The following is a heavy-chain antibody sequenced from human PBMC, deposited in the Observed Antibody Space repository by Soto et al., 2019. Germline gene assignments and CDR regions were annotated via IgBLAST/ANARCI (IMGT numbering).Heavy chain of an antibody. CDR3: ARVAYDFFSVYYTYYYYYMDG. J-gene: IGHJ6*03. Sequence: GGSLRLSCAASGFTVSSNYMSWVRQAPGKGLEWVSVIYSGGSTYYADSVKGRFTISRHNSKNTLYLQMNSLRAEDTAVYYCARVAYDFFSVYYTYYYYYMDGWGKGTTVTVSS. D-gene: IGHD3-3*01. V-gene: IGHV3-53*04. CDR1: GFTVSSNY. CDR2: IYSGGST.